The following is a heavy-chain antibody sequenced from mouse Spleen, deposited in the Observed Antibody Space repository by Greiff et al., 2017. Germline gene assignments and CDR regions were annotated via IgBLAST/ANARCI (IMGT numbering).Heavy chain of an antibody. V-gene: IGHV1-69*02. CDR1: GYTFTSYW. Sequence: VQLVESGAELVKPGAPVKLSCKASGYTFTSYWMNWVKQRPGRGLEWIGRIDPSDSETHYNQKFKDKATLTVDKSSSTAYIQLSSLTSEDSAVYYCARYGGSSYYFDYWGQGTTLTVSS. CDR2: IDPSDSET. D-gene: IGHD1-1*01. CDR3: ARYGGSSYYFDY. J-gene: IGHJ2*01.